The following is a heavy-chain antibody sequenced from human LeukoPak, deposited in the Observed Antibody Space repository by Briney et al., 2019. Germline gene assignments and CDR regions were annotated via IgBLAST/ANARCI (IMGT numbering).Heavy chain of an antibody. Sequence: SQTLSLTCTVSGGSISTDLYYWTWIRQPAGKGLEWIGRIYSNGWTDYNPSLKSRVTISVDTSKNQFSLKLSSVTAADTALYYCARAPSDYLNWFDPWGQGTLVTVSS. CDR2: IYSNGWT. CDR3: ARAPSDYLNWFDP. J-gene: IGHJ5*02. CDR1: GGSISTDLYY. V-gene: IGHV4-61*02. D-gene: IGHD4/OR15-4a*01.